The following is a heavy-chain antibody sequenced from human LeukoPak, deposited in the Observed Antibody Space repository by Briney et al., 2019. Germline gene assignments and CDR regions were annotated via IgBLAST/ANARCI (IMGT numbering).Heavy chain of an antibody. V-gene: IGHV3-53*01. D-gene: IGHD6-13*01. J-gene: IGHJ4*02. CDR1: GFTVSSNY. CDR2: IYSGGST. Sequence: PGGSLRLSCAASGFTVSSNYMSWVRQAPGKGLEWVSVIYSGGSTYYADSVKGRFTISRDNSKNTLYLQMNSLRAEDTAVYYCAKDRVIATGIGEFDYWGQGTLVTVSS. CDR3: AKDRVIATGIGEFDY.